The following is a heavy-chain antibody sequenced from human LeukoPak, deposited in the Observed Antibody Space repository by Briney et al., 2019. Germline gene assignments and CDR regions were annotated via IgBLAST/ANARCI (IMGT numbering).Heavy chain of an antibody. CDR1: GFTFDNYA. J-gene: IGHJ4*02. Sequence: GGSLRLSCAASGFTFDNYAMHWVRQAPGKGLEWLSIISWNSGYIGYADSVKGRFTISRDNAKKSLGLQMNSLRAEDTAFYYCAKVRGTYSSGYFFDYWDQGTLVTVSS. CDR2: ISWNSGYI. D-gene: IGHD6-19*01. V-gene: IGHV3-9*01. CDR3: AKVRGTYSSGYFFDY.